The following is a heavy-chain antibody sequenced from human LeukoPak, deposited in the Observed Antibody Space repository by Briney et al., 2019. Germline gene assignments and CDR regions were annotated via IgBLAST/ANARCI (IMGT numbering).Heavy chain of an antibody. CDR3: AREVGATGGFDY. J-gene: IGHJ4*02. CDR2: ISSSGSTI. Sequence: GGSLRLSCAASGFTFSSYEMNWVRQAPGKGLEWVSYISSSGSTIYYADSVKGRFTISRENAKNSLYLQMNSLRAGDTAVYYCAREVGATGGFDYWGQGTLVTVSS. V-gene: IGHV3-48*03. D-gene: IGHD1-26*01. CDR1: GFTFSSYE.